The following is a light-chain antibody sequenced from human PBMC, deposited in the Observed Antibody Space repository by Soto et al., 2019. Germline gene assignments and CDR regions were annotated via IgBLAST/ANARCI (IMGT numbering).Light chain of an antibody. CDR3: QHYGNSQFT. V-gene: IGKV3-20*01. J-gene: IGKJ3*01. CDR1: QTVSSVY. Sequence: EIVLTQSPGALSLSPGERATLSCRASQTVSSVYVAWYQQRPGQAPRLVLFGASTRATGIPDMFTGSASGTDFTLTIKRLEPEDFAIYYCQHYGNSQFTFGPGTRVDL. CDR2: GAS.